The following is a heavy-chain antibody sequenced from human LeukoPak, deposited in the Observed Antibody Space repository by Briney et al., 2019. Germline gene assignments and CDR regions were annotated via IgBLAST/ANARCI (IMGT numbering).Heavy chain of an antibody. D-gene: IGHD6-13*01. V-gene: IGHV3-23*01. CDR1: GFTFSTFA. CDR3: AKDNTYSSSWYPKNWFDP. J-gene: IGHJ5*02. CDR2: ISGSGGST. Sequence: GGSLRLSCAASGFTFSTFAMIWVRQPPGKGLEWVSAISGSGGSTYYADSVKGRFTISRDNSKNTLYLQMNSLRAEDTAVYYCAKDNTYSSSWYPKNWFDPWGQGTLVTVSS.